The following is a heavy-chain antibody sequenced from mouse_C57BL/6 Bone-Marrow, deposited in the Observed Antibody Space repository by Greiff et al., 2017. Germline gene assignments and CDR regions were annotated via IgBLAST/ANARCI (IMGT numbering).Heavy chain of an antibody. CDR2: ISSGGSYT. Sequence: EVKLVESGGDLVKPGGSLKLSCAASGFTFSSYGMSWVRQTPDKRLEWVATISSGGSYTYYPDSVKGRFTISRDNAKNTLYLQMSSLKSEDTAMYYCAREDYYGSMFADWGQGTLVTVSA. CDR1: GFTFSSYG. CDR3: AREDYYGSMFAD. V-gene: IGHV5-6*01. D-gene: IGHD1-1*01. J-gene: IGHJ3*01.